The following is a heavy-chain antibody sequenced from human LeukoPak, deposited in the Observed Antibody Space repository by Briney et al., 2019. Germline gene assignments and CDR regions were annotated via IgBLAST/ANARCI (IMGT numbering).Heavy chain of an antibody. D-gene: IGHD1-26*01. CDR2: ISWNSDYT. CDR3: AKDFQGIVGATQIDF. Sequence: GGSLRLSCAASGFKFDDYTMHWVRRAPEKGLEWVSLISWNSDYTSYAESVKGRFTISRDNSKNSLYLQMNSLRTEDTAFYYCAKDFQGIVGATQIDFWGQGTLVTVSS. CDR1: GFKFDDYT. J-gene: IGHJ4*02. V-gene: IGHV3-43*01.